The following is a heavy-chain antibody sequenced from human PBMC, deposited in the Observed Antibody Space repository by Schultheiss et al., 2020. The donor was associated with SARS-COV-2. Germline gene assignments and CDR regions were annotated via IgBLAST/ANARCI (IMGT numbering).Heavy chain of an antibody. Sequence: SETLSLTCTVSGGSISSYYWSWIRQPPGKGLEWIGRIYTSGSTNYNPSLKSRVTMSVDTYMNQFTQKLSSVTAADTAVYYCARKVVWFGEWVGSIYGIDVWGQGTTVTVSS. CDR1: GGSISSYY. V-gene: IGHV4-4*07. CDR3: ARKVVWFGEWVGSIYGIDV. CDR2: IYTSGST. J-gene: IGHJ6*02. D-gene: IGHD3-10*01.